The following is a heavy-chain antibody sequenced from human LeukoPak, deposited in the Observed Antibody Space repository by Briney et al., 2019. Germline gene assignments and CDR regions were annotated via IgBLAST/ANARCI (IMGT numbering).Heavy chain of an antibody. CDR3: ASFHISGGSYNGLHY. V-gene: IGHV5-51*01. Sequence: GESLKISCKASGYNFTSYWIGWVRQMPGKGLEWMGIVYPGDPDTRYSPSFQGQVSISADKSITTAYLHWSSLKASDTAMYYCASFHISGGSYNGLHYWGQGTLVTVSS. CDR2: VYPGDPDT. CDR1: GYNFTSYW. D-gene: IGHD3-10*01. J-gene: IGHJ4*02.